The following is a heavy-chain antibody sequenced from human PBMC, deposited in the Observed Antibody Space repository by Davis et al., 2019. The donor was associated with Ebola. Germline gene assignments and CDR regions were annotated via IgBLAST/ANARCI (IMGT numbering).Heavy chain of an antibody. CDR1: GGSFSSYY. CDR2: IYYSGST. Sequence: MPSETLSLTCAVYGGSFSSYYWSWIRQPPGKGLEWIGYIYYSGSTNYNPSLKSRVTISVDTSKNQFSLKLSAVTAADTAVYYCARDPFHGMDVWGQGTTVTVSS. CDR3: ARDPFHGMDV. V-gene: IGHV4-59*01. J-gene: IGHJ6*02.